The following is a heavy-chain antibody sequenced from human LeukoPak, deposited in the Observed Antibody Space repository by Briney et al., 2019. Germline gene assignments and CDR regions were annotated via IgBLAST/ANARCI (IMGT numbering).Heavy chain of an antibody. Sequence: GASVKVSCKASGYTFTSYGISWVRQAPGQGLEWMGWISAYNGNTNYAQKLQGRVTMTTDTSTSTAYMELRSLRPDDTAVYYCARGEGSGWLELSFDYWGQGTLVTVSS. J-gene: IGHJ4*02. V-gene: IGHV1-18*01. CDR1: GYTFTSYG. D-gene: IGHD6-19*01. CDR3: ARGEGSGWLELSFDY. CDR2: ISAYNGNT.